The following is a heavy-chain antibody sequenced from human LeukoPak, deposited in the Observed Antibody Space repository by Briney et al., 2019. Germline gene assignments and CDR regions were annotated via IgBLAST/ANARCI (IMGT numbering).Heavy chain of an antibody. J-gene: IGHJ4*02. D-gene: IGHD3-22*01. CDR1: GFTFSSCG. V-gene: IGHV3-30*02. CDR2: IRYDGSNK. CDR3: AKDAPGNYYDSSGYPDY. Sequence: GGSLRLSCAASGFTFSSCGMHWVRQAPGKGLEWVAFIRYDGSNKYYADSVKGRFTISRDNSKNTLYLQMNSLRAEDTAVYYCAKDAPGNYYDSSGYPDYWGQGTLVTVSS.